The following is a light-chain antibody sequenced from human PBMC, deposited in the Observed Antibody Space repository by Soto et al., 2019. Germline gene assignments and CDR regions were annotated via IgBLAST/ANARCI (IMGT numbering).Light chain of an antibody. Sequence: DIQMTQSPSSLSASVGDSVTITCRASQSISNYLNWYQQKPGKAPKLLVYAASSLQSGVPSRFSGSGSGTDSTLTISSLQPEDFATYYCQQSYSTPFTFGPGAKVDIK. CDR3: QQSYSTPFT. CDR1: QSISNY. J-gene: IGKJ3*01. V-gene: IGKV1-39*01. CDR2: AAS.